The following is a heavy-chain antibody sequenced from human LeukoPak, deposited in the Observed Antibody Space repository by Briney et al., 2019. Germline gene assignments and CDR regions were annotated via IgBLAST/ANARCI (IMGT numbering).Heavy chain of an antibody. V-gene: IGHV3-53*01. CDR3: ASSPDYDISKTAFYMDV. D-gene: IGHD3-9*01. CDR1: GFTVNPNY. J-gene: IGHJ6*03. CDR2: IYSGGST. Sequence: GGSLRLSCEASGFTVNPNYMSWVRQAPGKGLEWISVIYSGGSTYYADSVRGRFTISRDNSKNTEYFQMNSLRGEDTAVYYCASSPDYDISKTAFYMDVWGKGTTVTVS.